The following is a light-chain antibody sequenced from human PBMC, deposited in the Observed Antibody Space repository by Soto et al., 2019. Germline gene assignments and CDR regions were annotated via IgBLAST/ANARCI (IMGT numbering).Light chain of an antibody. CDR1: QSVTSD. V-gene: IGKV3-15*01. Sequence: EIVMTQSPATLSVSPGERATLSCRASQSVTSDLAWYQHKPGQAPRLLIYGASTRATGIPARFSGSGSGTEFTLTISSLQSEDFAVYYCQQYNNWLTFGGGTEVEIK. CDR2: GAS. J-gene: IGKJ4*01. CDR3: QQYNNWLT.